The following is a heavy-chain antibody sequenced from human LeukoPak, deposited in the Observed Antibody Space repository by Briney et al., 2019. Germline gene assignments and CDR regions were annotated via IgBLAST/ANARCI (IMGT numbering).Heavy chain of an antibody. CDR1: GFAFSSYF. Sequence: GGSLRLSCAASGFAFSSYFMGWVRQAPGKGLQWVAHIKQDESENYFVDSVKGRFTISRDNARNSLYLQMNSLRAEDTAVYYCARSLFSARRSPFDSWGQGTLVTVSS. V-gene: IGHV3-7*01. CDR2: IKQDESEN. CDR3: ARSLFSARRSPFDS. D-gene: IGHD2-21*01. J-gene: IGHJ4*02.